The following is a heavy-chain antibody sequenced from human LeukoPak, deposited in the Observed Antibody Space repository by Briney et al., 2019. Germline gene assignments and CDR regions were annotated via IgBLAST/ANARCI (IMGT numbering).Heavy chain of an antibody. Sequence: GGSLRLSCAASGFTFSTYSMSWVRQAPGKGLEWVSSISSSSSYIYYADSEKGRFTISRDNAKKSLYLQMNSLRAEDTAVYYCARDYYGSGGGDVWGQGTTVTVSS. CDR1: GFTFSTYS. D-gene: IGHD3-10*01. CDR2: ISSSSSYI. V-gene: IGHV3-21*01. J-gene: IGHJ6*02. CDR3: ARDYYGSGGGDV.